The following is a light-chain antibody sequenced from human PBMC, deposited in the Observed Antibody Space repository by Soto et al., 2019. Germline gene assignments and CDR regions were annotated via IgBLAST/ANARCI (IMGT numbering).Light chain of an antibody. CDR1: QTISTS. CDR3: QQYDDYPFI. J-gene: IGKJ2*01. Sequence: DIQMTQSPSTLSASVGDRVTITGRASQTISTSLAWYQQQPGKAPSLLIYDATTLQSGVPSRFSGSGSGTEFILTIASLQPDDAANYYCQQYDDYPFIFGGGTKLEIK. CDR2: DAT. V-gene: IGKV1-5*01.